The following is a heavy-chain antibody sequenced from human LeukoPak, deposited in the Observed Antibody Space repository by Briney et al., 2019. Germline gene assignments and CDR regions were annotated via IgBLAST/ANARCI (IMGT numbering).Heavy chain of an antibody. CDR3: ARHSYFDY. CDR2: IYYSGSA. J-gene: IGHJ4*02. CDR1: GVSIGSSSYY. Sequence: PSETLSLTCTVSGVSIGSSSYYWGWIRQPPGKGLEWIGSIYYSGSAYYNPSLKSRVTISVDTSKNQFSLKLSSVTAADTAVYYCARHSYFDYWGQGTLVTVSS. V-gene: IGHV4-39*01.